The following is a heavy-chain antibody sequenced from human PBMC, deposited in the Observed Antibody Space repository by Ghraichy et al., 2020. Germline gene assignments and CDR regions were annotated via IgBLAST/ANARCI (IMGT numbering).Heavy chain of an antibody. CDR3: ASRKAVVPAAFFDY. Sequence: ESLNISCTVSGGSISSSSYYWGWIRQPPGKGLEWIGSIYYSGSTYYNPSLKSRVTISVDTSKNQFSLKLSSVTAADTAVYYCASRKAVVPAAFFDYWGQGTLVTVSS. V-gene: IGHV4-39*01. D-gene: IGHD2-2*01. CDR2: IYYSGST. CDR1: GGSISSSSYY. J-gene: IGHJ4*02.